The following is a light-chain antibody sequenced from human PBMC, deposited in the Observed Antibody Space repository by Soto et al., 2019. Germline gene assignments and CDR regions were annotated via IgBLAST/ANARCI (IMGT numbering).Light chain of an antibody. Sequence: EVVMTQSPATLSVSPGERATLSCRASHSVSSSLAWYQQKPGQAPRLLISGASTRAAGIPARFSGSGSGTEFTLTISSLQSEEFAVYYCQHYNTWPWTFGQGTKV. CDR3: QHYNTWPWT. CDR2: GAS. CDR1: HSVSSS. V-gene: IGKV3-15*01. J-gene: IGKJ1*01.